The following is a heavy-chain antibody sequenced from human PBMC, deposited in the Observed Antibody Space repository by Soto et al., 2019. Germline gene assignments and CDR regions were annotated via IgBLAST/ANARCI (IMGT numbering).Heavy chain of an antibody. Sequence: QGQLQESGPGLVKPSGTLSLTCAVSGGSISSSNWWSWVRQPPGKGLEWIGEIYHSGSTTYNPSLKSRVTISVDKSKNQFSLKLSSVTAADTAVYYCARDPGRITIFGVVKYYYGMDVWGQGTTVTVSS. J-gene: IGHJ6*02. CDR2: IYHSGST. CDR1: GGSISSSNW. D-gene: IGHD3-3*01. CDR3: ARDPGRITIFGVVKYYYGMDV. V-gene: IGHV4-4*02.